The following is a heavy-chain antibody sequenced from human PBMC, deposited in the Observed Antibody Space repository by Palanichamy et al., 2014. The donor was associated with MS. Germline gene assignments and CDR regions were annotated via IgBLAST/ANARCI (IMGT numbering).Heavy chain of an antibody. V-gene: IGHV3-30-3*01. CDR3: ASRRSGIVGPINDY. D-gene: IGHD2-15*01. J-gene: IGHJ4*02. Sequence: QVQLVESGGGVVQPGRSLRLSCAASGFTFSSYAMHWVRQAPGKGLKWVAVIPYDGSNKYYADSVKGRFTISRDNSKNTLYLQMNSLRAEDTAVYYCASRRSGIVGPINDYWGQGTLVTVSS. CDR2: IPYDGSNK. CDR1: GFTFSSYA.